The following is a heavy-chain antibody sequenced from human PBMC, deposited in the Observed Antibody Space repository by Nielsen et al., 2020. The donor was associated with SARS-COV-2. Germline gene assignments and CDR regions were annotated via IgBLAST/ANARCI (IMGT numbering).Heavy chain of an antibody. CDR2: ISWNSGSI. CDR3: AKLAWGYDYGTHSDY. Sequence: SLKISCAASGFTFDDYAMHWVRQAPGKGLEWVSGISWNSGSIGYADSVKGQFTISRDNAKNSLYLQMNSLRAEDTALYYCAKLAWGYDYGTHSDYWGQGTLVTVSS. V-gene: IGHV3-9*01. J-gene: IGHJ4*02. CDR1: GFTFDDYA. D-gene: IGHD5-12*01.